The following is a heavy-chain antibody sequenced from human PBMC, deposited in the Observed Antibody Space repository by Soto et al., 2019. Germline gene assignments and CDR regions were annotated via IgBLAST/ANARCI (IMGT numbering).Heavy chain of an antibody. V-gene: IGHV1-46*01. CDR3: ARSESAYYGLDV. CDR2: INTSSGNT. CDR1: GYIFTSYY. D-gene: IGHD3-10*01. Sequence: QVQLVQSGAEVKKPGASVKVSCKASGYIFTSYYIHWVRQAPGQGLEWMGIINTSSGNTIYLQRFQGRVTMTRDTSTSTVYMELSSLRSGDTAIYYCARSESAYYGLDVWGQGTTVTVSS. J-gene: IGHJ6*02.